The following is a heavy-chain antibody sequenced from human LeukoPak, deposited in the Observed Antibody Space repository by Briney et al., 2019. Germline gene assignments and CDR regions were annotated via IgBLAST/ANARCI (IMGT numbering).Heavy chain of an antibody. Sequence: ASVEVSCKASGYTFTGYYMHWVRQAPGQGLEWMGIINPSGGSTSYAQKFQGRVTMTRDMSTSTVYMELSSLRSEDTAVYYCARNLFDHLPTDAFDIWGQGTMVTVSS. CDR2: INPSGGST. J-gene: IGHJ3*02. CDR3: ARNLFDHLPTDAFDI. V-gene: IGHV1-46*01. CDR1: GYTFTGYY. D-gene: IGHD3-9*01.